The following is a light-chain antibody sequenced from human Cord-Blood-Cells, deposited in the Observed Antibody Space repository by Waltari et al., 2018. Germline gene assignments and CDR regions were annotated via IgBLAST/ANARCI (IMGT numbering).Light chain of an antibody. Sequence: SYELTQPPSVSVSPGQTDSITCTGDKLGDKYACWYHQKPGQSPVLVIYQDSKRPSGLRERFSGSNSGNTATLTISGTQAMDEADYYCQAWDSSSWVFGGGTKLTVL. CDR1: KLGDKY. CDR3: QAWDSSSWV. CDR2: QDS. J-gene: IGLJ3*02. V-gene: IGLV3-1*01.